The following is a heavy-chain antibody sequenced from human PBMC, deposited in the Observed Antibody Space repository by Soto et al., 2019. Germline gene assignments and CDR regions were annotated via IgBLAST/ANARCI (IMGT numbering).Heavy chain of an antibody. J-gene: IGHJ4*01. CDR1: RGTYSSYA. CDR2: IIPIFGTA. CDR3: ARDREYYYDSSGYSHFEY. Sequence: PPAKVSCKACRGTYSSYAICSVRQAPGQVLEWMGGIIPIFGTANYAQKFQGRVTITADESTSTAYMELSSLRSEDTAVYYCARDREYYYDSSGYSHFEYWGHGTLVTVSS. D-gene: IGHD3-22*01. V-gene: IGHV1-69*13.